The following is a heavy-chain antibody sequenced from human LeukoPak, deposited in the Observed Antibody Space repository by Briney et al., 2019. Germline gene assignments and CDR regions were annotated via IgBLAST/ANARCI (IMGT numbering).Heavy chain of an antibody. D-gene: IGHD3-10*01. Sequence: ESGPTLVNPTQTLTLTCTFSGFSLSTSGMCVSWIRQPPGKALEWLARIDWDDDKYYSTSLKTRLTISKDTSKNQVVLTMTNMDPVDTATYYCARSGGPPGTGSGSYYNVNWFDPWGQGTLVTVSS. CDR3: ARSGGPPGTGSGSYYNVNWFDP. V-gene: IGHV2-70*11. CDR2: IDWDDDK. CDR1: GFSLSTSGMC. J-gene: IGHJ5*02.